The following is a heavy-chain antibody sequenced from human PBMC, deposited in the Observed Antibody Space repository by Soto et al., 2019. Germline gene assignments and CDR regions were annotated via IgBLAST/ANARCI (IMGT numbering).Heavy chain of an antibody. Sequence: GGSLRLSCAASGFTFDDYAMHWVRQAPGKGLEWVSGISWNSGSIGYADSVKGRFTISRDNAKNSLYLQMNSLRAEDTAVYYGAKDIAVAVAGTGAFDIWGQGTMVTVSS. V-gene: IGHV3-9*01. D-gene: IGHD6-19*01. CDR1: GFTFDDYA. J-gene: IGHJ3*02. CDR3: AKDIAVAVAGTGAFDI. CDR2: ISWNSGSI.